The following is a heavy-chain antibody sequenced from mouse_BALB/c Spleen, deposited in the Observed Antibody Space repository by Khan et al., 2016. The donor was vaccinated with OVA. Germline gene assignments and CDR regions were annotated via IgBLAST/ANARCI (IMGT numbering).Heavy chain of an antibody. J-gene: IGHJ3*01. V-gene: IGHV1-4*01. D-gene: IGHD2-10*01. Sequence: QVQLQQSGAELARPGASVKMSCKASGYTFTSYTIHWVKQRPGQGLEWIGYINPSNIYTNYNQTFRDKATLTADKSSRPAYIQLSSLTSEDSAVYYCSRVETYQGNCGAWFAYWGQGTLVTVSA. CDR2: INPSNIYT. CDR1: GYTFTSYT. CDR3: SRVETYQGNCGAWFAY.